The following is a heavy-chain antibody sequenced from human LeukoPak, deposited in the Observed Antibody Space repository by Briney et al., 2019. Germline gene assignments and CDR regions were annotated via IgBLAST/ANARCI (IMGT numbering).Heavy chain of an antibody. CDR2: IYSGGSA. CDR3: ARGGVRDGQGTD. J-gene: IGHJ4*02. V-gene: IGHV3-53*01. Sequence: GGSLRLSCAASGFIVSSTYMSWVRQAPGKGLEWVSVIYSGGSAYYPDSVKGRFTISRDNSKNTLYLQMNSLRAEDTAVYYCARGGVRDGQGTDWGQGTLVTVSS. CDR1: GFIVSSTY. D-gene: IGHD3-16*01.